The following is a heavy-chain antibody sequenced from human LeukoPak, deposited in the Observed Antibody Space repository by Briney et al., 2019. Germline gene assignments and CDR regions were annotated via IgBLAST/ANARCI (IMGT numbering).Heavy chain of an antibody. CDR3: ARGGGPAYDSRCRLHY. V-gene: IGHV4-59*08. D-gene: IGHD3-22*01. CDR1: GGSMISYY. CDR2: IYDSGIT. J-gene: IGHJ4*02. Sequence: PSETLSPTCIVSGGSMISYYPSWIRQPPGEGLEWIGYIYDSGITNYNPSLKSRVTISADTSKNQFSLMLSSVTAADTAVYFCARGGGPAYDSRCRLHYWGQGVFCSVSS.